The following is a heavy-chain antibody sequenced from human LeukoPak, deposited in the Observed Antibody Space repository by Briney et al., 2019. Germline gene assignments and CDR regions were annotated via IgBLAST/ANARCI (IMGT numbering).Heavy chain of an antibody. V-gene: IGHV3-30*01. Sequence: GGSLRLSCAASGFTFSSYAVHWVRQAPGKGLEWVAVISYDGSNKYYADSVKGRFTISRDNSKNTLYLQMNSLRAEDTAVYYCARELRVAGGWYEGIFDYWGQGTLVTVSS. CDR1: GFTFSSYA. D-gene: IGHD6-19*01. CDR2: ISYDGSNK. CDR3: ARELRVAGGWYEGIFDY. J-gene: IGHJ4*02.